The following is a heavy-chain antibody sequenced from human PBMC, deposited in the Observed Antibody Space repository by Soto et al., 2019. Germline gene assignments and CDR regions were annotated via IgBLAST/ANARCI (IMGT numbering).Heavy chain of an antibody. D-gene: IGHD2-2*01. CDR1: GRPIRTSNW. V-gene: IGHV4-4*02. CDR2: IYHSGST. J-gene: IGHJ5*02. Sequence: PSESLSLTCAASGRPIRTSNWWSWDRQPPGKGLKWIGEIYHSGSTNSNPSHKKRLTITVDKSKNQYTIKKSYVKTADTAVYYCARGIGEYQLLSRWFDPWGQGTLVTVSS. CDR3: ARGIGEYQLLSRWFDP.